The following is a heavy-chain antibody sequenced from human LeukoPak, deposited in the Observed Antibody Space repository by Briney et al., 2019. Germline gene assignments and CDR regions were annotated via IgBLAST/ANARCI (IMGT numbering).Heavy chain of an antibody. Sequence: GASVKVSCKASGYTFTSHGISWVRQAPGQGLEWVGWISAYNGNTNYAQKLQGRVTMTTDTSTSTAYMDLRSLRSDDTAVYYCARVRNSGFRYVDSWGQGTLVTVSS. CDR2: ISAYNGNT. V-gene: IGHV1-18*01. J-gene: IGHJ4*02. CDR3: ARVRNSGFRYVDS. CDR1: GYTFTSHG. D-gene: IGHD5-12*01.